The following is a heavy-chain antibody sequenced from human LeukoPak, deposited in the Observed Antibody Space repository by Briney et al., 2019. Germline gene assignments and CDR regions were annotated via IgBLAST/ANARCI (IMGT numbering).Heavy chain of an antibody. CDR1: GYTFTGYY. Sequence: GASVKVSCKASGYTFTGYYMHWVRQAPGQGLEWMGWINPNSGGTNYAQKFQGRVTMTRDTSISTAYMELSRLRSDDTAVYYCARDGRVLWFGEFEHYFDYWGQGTLVTVSS. D-gene: IGHD3-10*01. V-gene: IGHV1-2*02. CDR2: INPNSGGT. CDR3: ARDGRVLWFGEFEHYFDY. J-gene: IGHJ4*02.